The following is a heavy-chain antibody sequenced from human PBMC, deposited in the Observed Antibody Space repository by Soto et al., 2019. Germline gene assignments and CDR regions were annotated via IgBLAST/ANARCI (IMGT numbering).Heavy chain of an antibody. D-gene: IGHD3-10*01. CDR3: ARDIKVPGLWARSSPLDY. Sequence: ASVKVSCKASGYTFTSYGISWVRQAPGQGLEWMGWISAYNGNTNYAQKLQGRVTMTTDTSTSTAYMELRSLRSDDTAVYYCARDIKVPGLWARSSPLDYWGQGTLVTVSS. V-gene: IGHV1-18*01. J-gene: IGHJ4*02. CDR1: GYTFTSYG. CDR2: ISAYNGNT.